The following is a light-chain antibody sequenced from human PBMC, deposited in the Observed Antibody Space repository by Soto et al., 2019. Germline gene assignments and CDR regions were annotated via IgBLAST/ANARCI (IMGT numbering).Light chain of an antibody. V-gene: IGLV1-44*01. CDR1: SSNIGANT. J-gene: IGLJ1*01. Sequence: QAVVTQPPSASGTPGQRVAFSCSGSSSNIGANTVNWYQHLPGAAPKLLIYSHSQRPSGVPDRFSGSKSGTSASLAISGLQSDDEADYYCAAWDDSLHGYVFGTGTKVTVL. CDR3: AAWDDSLHGYV. CDR2: SHS.